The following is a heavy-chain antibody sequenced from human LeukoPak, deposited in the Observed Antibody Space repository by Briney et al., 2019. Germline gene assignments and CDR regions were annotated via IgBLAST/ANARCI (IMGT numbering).Heavy chain of an antibody. D-gene: IGHD3-10*01. CDR3: AKYQGWVRVVMNAFDV. J-gene: IGHJ3*01. CDR2: IKRGGSEK. V-gene: IGHV3-7*03. CDR1: GFPFRGYY. Sequence: PGGPLRLPRAPSGFPFRGYYMGGVRQAPGKGVEGVANIKRGGSEKYYVDFVRGRFAISRYNAKDSLYLQMNSLRAEDTAVYYCAKYQGWVRVVMNAFDVWGQGATVIVSA.